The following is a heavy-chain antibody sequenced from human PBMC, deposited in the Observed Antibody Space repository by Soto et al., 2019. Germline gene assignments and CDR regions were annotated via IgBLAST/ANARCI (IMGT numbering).Heavy chain of an antibody. CDR1: GFTFSSYW. J-gene: IGHJ4*02. V-gene: IGHV3-7*01. CDR2: IKQDGSEK. D-gene: IGHD6-19*01. CDR3: ARDAGYSSGPSIDY. Sequence: XGSLRLSFSAAGFTFSSYWMSWVRQAPGKGLEWVANIKQDGSEKYYVDSVKGRFTISRDNAKNSLYLQMNSLRAEDTAVYYCARDAGYSSGPSIDYWGQGTLVTVSS.